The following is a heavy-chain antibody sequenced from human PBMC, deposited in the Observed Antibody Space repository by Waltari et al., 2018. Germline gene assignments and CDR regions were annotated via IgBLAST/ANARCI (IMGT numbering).Heavy chain of an antibody. CDR2: IYYSGST. J-gene: IGHJ4*02. CDR3: ARDEEVATSNY. V-gene: IGHV4-39*07. D-gene: IGHD5-12*01. CDR1: GGSIGSRRSY. Sequence: QLQLQESGPGLVKPSETRSLTCTVSGGSIGSRRSYWGWIRQPPGKGLEWIGSIYYSGSTYYNPSLKSRVTISVDTSKNQFTLKLSSVTAADTAVYYCARDEEVATSNYWGQGTLVTVSS.